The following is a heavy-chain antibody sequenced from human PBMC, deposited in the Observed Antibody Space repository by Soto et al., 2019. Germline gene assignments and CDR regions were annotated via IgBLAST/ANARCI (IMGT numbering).Heavy chain of an antibody. Sequence: PSETLSLTCAVSGGSISSGGYSWSWIRQPPGKGLEWIGYIYHSGSTHYNPSLKSRVTISVDRSKNQFSLKLSSVTAADTVVYYCARDHPHSYGVYYFDYWGQGTPVTVSS. CDR1: GGSISSGGYS. CDR2: IYHSGST. V-gene: IGHV4-30-2*01. CDR3: ARDHPHSYGVYYFDY. J-gene: IGHJ4*02. D-gene: IGHD5-18*01.